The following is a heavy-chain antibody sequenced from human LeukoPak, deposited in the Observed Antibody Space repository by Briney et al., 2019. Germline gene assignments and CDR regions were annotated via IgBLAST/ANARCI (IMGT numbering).Heavy chain of an antibody. CDR3: ERIKTDSSGYYFGGSYQYYFDY. D-gene: IGHD3-22*01. J-gene: IGHJ4*02. V-gene: IGHV4-59*01. Sequence: SETLSLTCTVSGGSISSYYWSWIRQPPGKGLEWIGYIYYSGSTNYNPSLKSRVTISVDTSKNQFSLKLSSVTAADTAVYYCERIKTDSSGYYFGGSYQYYFDYWGQGTLVTVSS. CDR2: IYYSGST. CDR1: GGSISSYY.